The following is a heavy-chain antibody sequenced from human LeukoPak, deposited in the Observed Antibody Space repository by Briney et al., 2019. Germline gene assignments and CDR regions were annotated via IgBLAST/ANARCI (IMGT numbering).Heavy chain of an antibody. Sequence: ASVKVSCKASGYTFTGYYMHWVRQAPGQGLEWMGWISAYNGNTNCAQKLQGRVTMTTDTSTSTAYMELRSLRSDDTAVYYCAGSLGYCTSNVCYLKYWGQGTLVTVSS. V-gene: IGHV1-18*04. J-gene: IGHJ4*02. CDR2: ISAYNGNT. CDR1: GYTFTGYY. D-gene: IGHD2-8*01. CDR3: AGSLGYCTSNVCYLKY.